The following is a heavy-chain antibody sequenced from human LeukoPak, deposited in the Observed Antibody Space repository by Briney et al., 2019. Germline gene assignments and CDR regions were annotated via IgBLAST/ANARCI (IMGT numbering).Heavy chain of an antibody. V-gene: IGHV4-59*08. CDR2: IYYSGTT. D-gene: IGHD3-3*01. CDR1: GGSISSYY. CDR3: ARYDPPFYFDS. J-gene: IGHJ4*02. Sequence: SETLSLTCTVSGGSISSYYWSWIRQPPGKGLEWIGYIYYSGTTNYNPSLKSRVTISVDTSKNQFSLKLSSVTAADTAVYFCARYDPPFYFDSWGQGTLVTVSS.